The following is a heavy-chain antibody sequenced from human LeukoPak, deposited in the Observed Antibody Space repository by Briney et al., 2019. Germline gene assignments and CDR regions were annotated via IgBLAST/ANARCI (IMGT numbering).Heavy chain of an antibody. CDR2: IYTSGST. Sequence: SETLSLTCTVSGGSISSYYWSWIRQPAGKGLEWIGRIYTSGSTNYNPSLKSRVTISDKSKNQFSLKLSSVTAADTAVYYCARGSPGGAAATIDYWGQGTLVTVSS. CDR1: GGSISSYY. D-gene: IGHD6-13*01. J-gene: IGHJ4*02. V-gene: IGHV4-4*07. CDR3: ARGSPGGAAATIDY.